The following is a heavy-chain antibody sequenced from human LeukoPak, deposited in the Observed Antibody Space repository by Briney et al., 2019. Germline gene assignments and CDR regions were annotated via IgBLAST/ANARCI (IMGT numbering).Heavy chain of an antibody. CDR2: INSDGTST. CDR1: GFSFSSYW. CDR3: ARDVRYSVDN. V-gene: IGHV3-74*01. J-gene: IGHJ4*02. D-gene: IGHD2-15*01. Sequence: GSLRLSCAASGFSFSSYWMHWVRQAPGKGLVWVSRINSDGTSTIYADSVKGRFTISRDNAKDTLYLQVNSLRAEDTAVYYCARDVRYSVDNWGQGTLVTVSS.